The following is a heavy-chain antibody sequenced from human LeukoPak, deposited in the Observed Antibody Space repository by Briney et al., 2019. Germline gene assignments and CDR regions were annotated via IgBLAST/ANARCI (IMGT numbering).Heavy chain of an antibody. CDR3: ARDLEPYCSGGSCSRLGY. Sequence: GGSLRFSCAASGFTFSSYDMHWVRQAPGKGLEWVAFIRYGGSNKYYADSVKGRFTISRDNSKNTLYLQMTSLRAEDTAVYYCARDLEPYCSGGSCSRLGYWGQGTLVTVSS. J-gene: IGHJ4*02. CDR2: IRYGGSNK. V-gene: IGHV3-30*02. CDR1: GFTFSSYD. D-gene: IGHD2-15*01.